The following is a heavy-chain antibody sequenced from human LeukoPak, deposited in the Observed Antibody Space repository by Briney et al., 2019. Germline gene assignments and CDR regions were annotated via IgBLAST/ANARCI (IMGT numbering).Heavy chain of an antibody. CDR3: ARESSTRGFDY. J-gene: IGHJ4*02. D-gene: IGHD2-2*01. Sequence: GGSLRLSCAASGFTVSSYGMHWVRQAPGKGLEWVAVIWYDGSNKYYADSVKGRFTISRDNSKNTLYLQMNSLRAEDTAVYYCARESSTRGFDYWGQGTLVTVSS. CDR2: IWYDGSNK. CDR1: GFTVSSYG. V-gene: IGHV3-33*08.